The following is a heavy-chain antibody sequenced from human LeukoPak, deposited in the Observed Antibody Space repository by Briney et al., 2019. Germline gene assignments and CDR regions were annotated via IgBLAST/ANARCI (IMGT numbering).Heavy chain of an antibody. Sequence: SGGSLSLSCAASGFTFSGYSMNWVRQAPGKGLEWVSHINRISNIIDYADSVKGRFTISTDNAKNSLYLQMNSLRDEDTAVYYCARDRDYAFDYWGQGTLVTVSS. CDR2: INRISNII. CDR1: GFTFSGYS. V-gene: IGHV3-48*02. CDR3: ARDRDYAFDY. D-gene: IGHD4-17*01. J-gene: IGHJ4*02.